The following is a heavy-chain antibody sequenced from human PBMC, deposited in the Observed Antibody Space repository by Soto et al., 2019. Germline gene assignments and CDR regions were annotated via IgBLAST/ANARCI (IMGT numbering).Heavy chain of an antibody. D-gene: IGHD1-26*01. Sequence: QVQLVQSGAEVKKPGASVTVSCKASGYTFSDYYLHWVRQAPGQGPEWMGWMNPNSGDTKYAQKFQGRVTMTRDTSVRTAFMELNWLKSDDTAVYYCARESGAATATLDYYYFYMDVWGKGTTVTVSS. CDR2: MNPNSGDT. V-gene: IGHV1-2*02. J-gene: IGHJ6*03. CDR3: ARESGAATATLDYYYFYMDV. CDR1: GYTFSDYY.